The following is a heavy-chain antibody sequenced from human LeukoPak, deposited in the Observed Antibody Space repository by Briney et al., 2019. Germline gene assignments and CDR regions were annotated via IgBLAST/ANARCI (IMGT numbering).Heavy chain of an antibody. Sequence: GGSLRLSCAASGFTFSSYAMSWVRQAPGKGLEWVSAISGSGGSTYYADSVKGRFTISRDNSKNTLYLQMNSLRAEDTAVYYCAKEGSDTAMFYYYYYMDVWGKGTTVTVSS. D-gene: IGHD5-18*01. J-gene: IGHJ6*03. CDR1: GFTFSSYA. CDR3: AKEGSDTAMFYYYYYMDV. CDR2: ISGSGGST. V-gene: IGHV3-23*01.